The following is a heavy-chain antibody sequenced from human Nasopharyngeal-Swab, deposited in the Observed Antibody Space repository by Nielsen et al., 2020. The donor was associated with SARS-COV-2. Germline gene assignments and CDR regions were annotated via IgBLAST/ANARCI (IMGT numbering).Heavy chain of an antibody. CDR2: ISSSGSTI. Sequence: GGSLRLSCAASGFTFSDYYMSWIRQAPGKGLEWVSSISSSGSTIYYADPVKGRFTISRDNAKNSLSRQMNSLRAEDTAVYYCARDGVRYNWNDSGAYYYYGMDVWGQGTTVTVSS. CDR3: ARDGVRYNWNDSGAYYYYGMDV. CDR1: GFTFSDYY. D-gene: IGHD1-1*01. J-gene: IGHJ6*02. V-gene: IGHV3-11*04.